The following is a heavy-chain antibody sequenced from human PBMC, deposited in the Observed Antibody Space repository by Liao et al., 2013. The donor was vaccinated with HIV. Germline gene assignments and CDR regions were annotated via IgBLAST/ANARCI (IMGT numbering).Heavy chain of an antibody. J-gene: IGHJ3*02. Sequence: QVQLQESGPGLVKPSQTLSLTCTVSGGSISSYYWSWIRQPAGKGLEWIGRIYTSGSTNYNPSLKSRVTMSVDTSKNQFSLKLSSVTAADTAVYYCARGDDILTGGAFDIWGQGTMVTVSS. D-gene: IGHD3-9*01. CDR2: IYTSGST. CDR1: GGSISSYY. V-gene: IGHV4-4*07. CDR3: ARGDDILTGGAFDI.